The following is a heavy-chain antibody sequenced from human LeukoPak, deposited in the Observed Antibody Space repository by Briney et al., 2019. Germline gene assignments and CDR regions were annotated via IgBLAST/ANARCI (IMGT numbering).Heavy chain of an antibody. CDR2: ISSSSSYI. CDR3: ARPQGIAARSDYYYYMDV. CDR1: GFTFSSYS. Sequence: GGSLRLSRAASGFTFSSYSMNWVRQAPGKGLEWVSSISSSSSYIYYADSVKGRFTISRDNAKNSLYLQMNSLRAEDTAVYYCARPQGIAARSDYYYYMDVWGKGTTVTVSS. J-gene: IGHJ6*03. D-gene: IGHD6-6*01. V-gene: IGHV3-21*01.